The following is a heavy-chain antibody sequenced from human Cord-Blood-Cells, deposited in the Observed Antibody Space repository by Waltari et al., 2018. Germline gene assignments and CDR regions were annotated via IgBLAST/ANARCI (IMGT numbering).Heavy chain of an antibody. CDR3: ARNHRWTYSLTNRFDY. CDR2: INHSGST. CDR1: GGSFSGYY. D-gene: IGHD2-21*01. V-gene: IGHV4-34*01. J-gene: IGHJ4*02. Sequence: QVQLQQWGAGLLKPSETLSLTRAVYGGSFSGYYWSWIRQPPGKGLEWIGEINHSGSTNYNPSLKSRVTISVDTSKNQFSLKLSSVTAADTAVYYCARNHRWTYSLTNRFDYWGQGTLVTVSS.